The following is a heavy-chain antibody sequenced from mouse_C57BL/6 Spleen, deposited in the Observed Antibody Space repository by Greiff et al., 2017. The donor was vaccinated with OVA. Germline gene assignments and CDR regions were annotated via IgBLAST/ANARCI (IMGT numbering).Heavy chain of an antibody. CDR2: INPNNGGT. V-gene: IGHV1-18*01. J-gene: IGHJ3*01. D-gene: IGHD2-1*01. Sequence: VQLQQSGPELVKPGASVKIPCKASGYTFTDYNMYWVKQSHGKSLEWIGDINPNNGGTIYNQKFKGKATLTVDKSSSTAYMELRSLTSEDTAVYYCARFSYGNQAYWGQGTMVTVSA. CDR1: GYTFTDYN. CDR3: ARFSYGNQAY.